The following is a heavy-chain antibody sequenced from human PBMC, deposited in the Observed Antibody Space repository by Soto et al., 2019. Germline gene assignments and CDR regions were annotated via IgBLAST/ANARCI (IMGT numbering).Heavy chain of an antibody. V-gene: IGHV3-23*01. CDR2: INSNGDST. D-gene: IGHD2-2*01. CDR3: ARVPDLDYCSRTSCLYYFDY. J-gene: IGHJ4*02. CDR1: GFTFIRYV. Sequence: GGALRLSCVAPGFTFIRYVMSWVRQAPGEGLEWVSTINSNGDSTYYADSVKGRFTISRDNSRNSLYLQVNSLRAEDTAVYYCARVPDLDYCSRTSCLYYFDYWGQGALVTVSS.